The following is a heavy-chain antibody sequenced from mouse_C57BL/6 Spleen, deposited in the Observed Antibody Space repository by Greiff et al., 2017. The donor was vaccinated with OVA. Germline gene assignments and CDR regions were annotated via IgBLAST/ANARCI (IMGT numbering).Heavy chain of an antibody. CDR2: LNPSRGYT. Sequence: VQLQQSGAELARPGASVKMSCKASGYTFTIYTMHWVKQRPGQGLEWIGYLNPSRGYTKYNQKFKDKATLTADKSSSTAYMQLSSLTSEDSAVYYCARCGNYGYYAMDYWGQGTSVTVSS. J-gene: IGHJ4*01. V-gene: IGHV1-4*01. D-gene: IGHD2-1*01. CDR1: GYTFTIYT. CDR3: ARCGNYGYYAMDY.